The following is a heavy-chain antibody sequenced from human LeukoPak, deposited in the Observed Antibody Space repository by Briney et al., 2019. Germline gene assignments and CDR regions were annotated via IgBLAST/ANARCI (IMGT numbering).Heavy chain of an antibody. J-gene: IGHJ4*02. CDR3: ARYSGTGYGMYYFDY. D-gene: IGHD1-1*01. CDR2: IYYTGST. CDR1: VGSISSSSYY. V-gene: IGHV4-39*01. Sequence: SETLSLTCTVSVGSISSSSYYWGWIRQPPGKGLEWIGSIYYTGSTYYNPSLKSRVTISVDTSKNQFSLKLSSVTAADTAVYYCARYSGTGYGMYYFDYWGQGTLVTVSS.